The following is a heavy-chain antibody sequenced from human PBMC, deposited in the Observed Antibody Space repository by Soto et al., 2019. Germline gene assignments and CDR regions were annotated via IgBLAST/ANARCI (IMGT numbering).Heavy chain of an antibody. CDR3: ARGQDIAARPGYYYYGMDV. V-gene: IGHV3-21*01. CDR2: ISSSSSYI. Sequence: EVQLVESGGGLVKPGGSLRLSCAASGFTFSSYSMNWVRQAPGKGLEWVSSISSSSSYIYYADSVKGRFTISRDNAKNSRYLQMNSLRAEDTAVYYCARGQDIAARPGYYYYGMDVWGQGTTVTVSS. J-gene: IGHJ6*02. D-gene: IGHD6-6*01. CDR1: GFTFSSYS.